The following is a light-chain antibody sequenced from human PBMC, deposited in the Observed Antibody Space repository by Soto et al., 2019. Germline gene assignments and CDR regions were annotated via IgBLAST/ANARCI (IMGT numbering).Light chain of an antibody. CDR1: SSNIGAGYD. CDR2: GNT. CDR3: QSYDSSLRVYVV. V-gene: IGLV1-40*01. Sequence: QSVLTQPPSVSGAPGQRVTISCTGSSSNIGAGYDVHWYQQLPGTAPKLLIYGNTNRPSGVPDRFSGSKSGTSASLAITGLQAEDEADYYCQSYDSSLRVYVVFGGGTQLTV. J-gene: IGLJ2*01.